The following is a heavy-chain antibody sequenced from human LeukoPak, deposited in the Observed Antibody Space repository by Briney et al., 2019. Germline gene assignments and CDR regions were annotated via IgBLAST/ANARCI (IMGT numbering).Heavy chain of an antibody. CDR2: ISYDGSNK. D-gene: IGHD1-1*01. Sequence: GRSLRLSCAASGFTFSSYGMHWVRQAPGKGLEWVAVISYDGSNKYYADSVKGRFTISRDNPKNTLYLQMSSLRAEDTAVYHCARDLTGTGDYWGQGTLVTVSS. V-gene: IGHV3-30*03. CDR1: GFTFSSYG. CDR3: ARDLTGTGDY. J-gene: IGHJ4*02.